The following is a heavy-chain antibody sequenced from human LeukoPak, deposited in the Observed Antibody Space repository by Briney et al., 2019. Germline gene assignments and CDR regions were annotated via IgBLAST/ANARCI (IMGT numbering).Heavy chain of an antibody. Sequence: ASVEVSCKASGYTFTSYAMNWVRQAPGQGLEWMGWINTNTGNPTYAQGFTGRFVFSLDTSVSTAYLQISSLKAEDTAVYYCAREDYGGNSGGSGYWGQGTLVTVSS. CDR3: AREDYGGNSGGSGY. V-gene: IGHV7-4-1*02. D-gene: IGHD4-23*01. CDR2: INTNTGNP. CDR1: GYTFTSYA. J-gene: IGHJ4*02.